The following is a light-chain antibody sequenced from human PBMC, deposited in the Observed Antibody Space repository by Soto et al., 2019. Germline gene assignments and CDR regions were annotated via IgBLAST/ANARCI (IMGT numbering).Light chain of an antibody. CDR3: QHYYSYAWT. CDR2: RAS. CDR1: QSISNW. Sequence: DIQMPQSPSTLSASVGDTVTITCRASQSISNWLAWYQQKPGKAPNLLIYRASSLESGVPSRFSGSGSGTEFTLTISSLQPDDFATYSCQHYYSYAWTFGQGTKLEIK. J-gene: IGKJ1*01. V-gene: IGKV1-5*03.